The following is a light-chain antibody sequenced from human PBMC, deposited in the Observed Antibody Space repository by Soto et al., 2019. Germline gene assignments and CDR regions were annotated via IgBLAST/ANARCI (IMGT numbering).Light chain of an antibody. CDR1: QSVGRN. J-gene: IGKJ4*01. Sequence: EIVMTQSPATLSVSLGERVTLSCRASQSVGRNLAWYQQTPGRAPRLLIYGESTRAPDTPARFSGGGFSTEFALTISSLQFDDLAIYYCQQYNDWPPITFGGGTKVEIK. CDR2: GES. V-gene: IGKV3-15*01. CDR3: QQYNDWPPIT.